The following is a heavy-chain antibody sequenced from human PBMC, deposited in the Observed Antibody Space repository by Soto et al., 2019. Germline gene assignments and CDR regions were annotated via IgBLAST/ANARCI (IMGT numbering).Heavy chain of an antibody. Sequence: PGGSLRLSCAASGFTFSNYAMSWVRQAPGKGLEWVSAISASVGSTYYTDSVKGRFTISRGNSKNTLYLQMNSLRAEDTAVYYCAKGGQSYDYWGQGTLVTVSS. CDR1: GFTFSNYA. J-gene: IGHJ4*02. CDR3: AKGGQSYDY. V-gene: IGHV3-23*01. CDR2: ISASVGST. D-gene: IGHD3-10*01.